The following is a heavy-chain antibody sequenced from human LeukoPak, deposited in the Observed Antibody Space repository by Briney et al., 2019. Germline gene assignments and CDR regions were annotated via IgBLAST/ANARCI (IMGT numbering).Heavy chain of an antibody. CDR2: ISYDGSNK. Sequence: GGSLRLSCAASGFTFSSFAMHWVRQAPGKGLEWVAVISYDGSNKYYADSVKGRFTMSRDNSKNTLYLQMNSLRDEDTAVYYCARDRTAMGRLHEYWGQGTLVTVSS. V-gene: IGHV3-30*04. CDR3: ARDRTAMGRLHEY. CDR1: GFTFSSFA. J-gene: IGHJ4*02. D-gene: IGHD5-18*01.